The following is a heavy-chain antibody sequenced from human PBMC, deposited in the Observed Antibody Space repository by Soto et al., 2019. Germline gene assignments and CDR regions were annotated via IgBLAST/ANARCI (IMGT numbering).Heavy chain of an antibody. CDR1: GYTFTGPY. J-gene: IGHJ3*02. V-gene: IGHV1-2*02. CDR3: ARHSYYDLLTGYSRNAFDI. D-gene: IGHD3-9*01. CDR2: INPNSGGT. Sequence: SVKVSCKASGYTFTGPYLHWVRQAPGQGLEWMGWINPNSGGTNYAQKFQGRVTMTRDTSIGTAYMEVSRLRSDDTAVYYCARHSYYDLLTGYSRNAFDIWGRGTMVTVSS.